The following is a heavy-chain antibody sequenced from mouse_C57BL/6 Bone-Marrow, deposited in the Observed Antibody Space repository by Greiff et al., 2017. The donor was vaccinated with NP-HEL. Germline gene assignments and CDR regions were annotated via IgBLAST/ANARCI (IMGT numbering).Heavy chain of an antibody. Sequence: EVQLVESGAELVRPGASVKLSCTVSGFNITDDYMHWVKQRPEQGLEWIGWIDPANGDTKYAPQFQGQATITAYTSSHTAYLQLSILTSADTAVFNSTTGGGSTYAMYYWGQGTTVTVSS. CDR1: GFNITDDY. V-gene: IGHV14-4*01. CDR3: TTGGGSTYAMYY. D-gene: IGHD1-1*02. J-gene: IGHJ4*01. CDR2: IDPANGDT.